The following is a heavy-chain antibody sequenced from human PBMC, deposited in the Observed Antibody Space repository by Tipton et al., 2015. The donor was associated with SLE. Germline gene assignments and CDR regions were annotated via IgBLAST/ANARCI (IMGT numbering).Heavy chain of an antibody. D-gene: IGHD4-17*01. Sequence: SLRLSCAASGFTCDAFGMHWVRQAPGKGLEWVSGISWNSGRIDYADSVKGRFTISRDNAKRSLYLQMDNLRPEDTALYYCAIVGPLTYGDTDYYGMDVWGQGTTVTVSS. CDR1: GFTCDAFG. CDR2: ISWNSGRI. CDR3: AIVGPLTYGDTDYYGMDV. J-gene: IGHJ6*02. V-gene: IGHV3-9*01.